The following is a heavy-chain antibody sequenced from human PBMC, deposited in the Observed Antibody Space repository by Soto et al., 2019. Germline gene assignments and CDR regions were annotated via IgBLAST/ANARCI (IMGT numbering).Heavy chain of an antibody. CDR2: INHSGST. D-gene: IGHD3-10*01. CDR1: GGSFSGYY. Sequence: SETLSLTCAVYGGSFSGYYWSWIRQPPGKGLEWIGEINHSGSTNYNPSLKSRVTISVDTSKNQFSLKLSSVTAADTAVDYCARGRKDTRVRGVIITYYYYMDVWGKGTTVTVSS. CDR3: ARGRKDTRVRGVIITYYYYMDV. J-gene: IGHJ6*03. V-gene: IGHV4-34*01.